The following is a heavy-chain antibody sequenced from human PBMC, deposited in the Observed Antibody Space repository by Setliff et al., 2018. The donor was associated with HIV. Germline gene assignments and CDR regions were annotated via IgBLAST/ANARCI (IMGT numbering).Heavy chain of an antibody. CDR3: ARDDSIVLVPAITRGDGFDF. V-gene: IGHV4-34*01. J-gene: IGHJ3*01. CDR2: SNYNGIT. Sequence: SQTLSLTCAVYGGSFSGLYWNWIRQSPGKGLEWIGRSNYNGITNYNPSLKSRVTISIDTSKHQVSLRLQSVTVADAAIYYCARDDSIVLVPAITRGDGFDFWGQGRMVTVSS. CDR1: GGSFSGLY. D-gene: IGHD2-2*01.